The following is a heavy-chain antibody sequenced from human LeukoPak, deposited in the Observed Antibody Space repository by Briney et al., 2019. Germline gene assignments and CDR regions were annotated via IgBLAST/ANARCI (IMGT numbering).Heavy chain of an antibody. Sequence: APVKVSCKASGYTFTGYYMHWVRQAPGQGLEWMGRINPNSGGTNYAQKFQGRVTMTRDTSISTAYMELSRLRSDDTAVYYCARDPGYSSGSDYWGQGTLVTVSS. CDR1: GYTFTGYY. CDR2: INPNSGGT. J-gene: IGHJ4*02. V-gene: IGHV1-2*06. CDR3: ARDPGYSSGSDY. D-gene: IGHD6-19*01.